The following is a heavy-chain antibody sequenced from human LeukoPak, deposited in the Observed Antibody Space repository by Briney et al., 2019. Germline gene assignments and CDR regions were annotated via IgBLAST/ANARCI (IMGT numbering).Heavy chain of an antibody. V-gene: IGHV4-39*01. J-gene: IGHJ4*02. D-gene: IGHD3-16*02. CDR1: GGSISSSSYY. CDR2: IYYSGST. Sequence: SETLSLTCTVSGGSISSSSYYWGWIRQPPGKGLEWIGSIYYSGSTYYNPSLKSRVTISVDTSKNQFSLKLSSVTAADTAVYYCARGGHDYVWGSYRSGVDYWGQGTLVTVSS. CDR3: ARGGHDYVWGSYRSGVDY.